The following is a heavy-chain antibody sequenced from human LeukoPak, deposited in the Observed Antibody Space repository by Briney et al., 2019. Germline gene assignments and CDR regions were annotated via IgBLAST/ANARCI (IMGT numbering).Heavy chain of an antibody. D-gene: IGHD6-13*01. CDR1: GGTFSSYA. J-gene: IGHJ4*02. CDR2: IIPILGIA. V-gene: IGHV1-69*04. Sequence: ASVKVSCKASGGTFSSYAISWVRQAPGQGLEWMGRIIPILGIANYAQKFQGRVTITADKSTSTAYMELSSLRSEDTAVHYCARDVRYSSSWYYFDYWGQGTLVTVSS. CDR3: ARDVRYSSSWYYFDY.